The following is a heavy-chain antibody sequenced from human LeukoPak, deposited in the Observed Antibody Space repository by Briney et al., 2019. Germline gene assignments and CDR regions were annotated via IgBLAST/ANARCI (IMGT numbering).Heavy chain of an antibody. V-gene: IGHV3-74*01. CDR1: GFTFSNYW. CDR3: AREEEGDAFDI. CDR2: INTDGTRT. J-gene: IGHJ3*02. Sequence: GGSPRLSCAASGFTFSNYWMHWVRQAPGRGLVWVSRINTDGTRTSYADSVKGRFTISRDDAKNTLFLQMNSLRAEDTAVYYCAREEEGDAFDIWGQGTMVTVSS.